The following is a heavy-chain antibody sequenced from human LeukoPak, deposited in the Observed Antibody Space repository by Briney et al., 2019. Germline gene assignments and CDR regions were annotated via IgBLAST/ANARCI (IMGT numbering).Heavy chain of an antibody. Sequence: SETLSLTCAVYGGSFSGCYWSWIRQPPGKELEWIGEINHSGSTNYNPSLKSRVTISVDTSKNQFSLKLSSVTAADTAVYYCARDMGAYDYWGQGTLVTVSS. CDR2: INHSGST. V-gene: IGHV4-34*01. J-gene: IGHJ4*02. CDR1: GGSFSGCY. D-gene: IGHD3-16*01. CDR3: ARDMGAYDY.